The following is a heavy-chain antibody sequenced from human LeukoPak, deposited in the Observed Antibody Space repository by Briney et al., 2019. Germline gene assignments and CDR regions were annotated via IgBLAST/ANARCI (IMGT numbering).Heavy chain of an antibody. J-gene: IGHJ4*02. V-gene: IGHV3-7*01. CDR2: IKTDSSET. Sequence: GGSLRLSCAASGFIFSSHWMGWVRQAPGKGLEWVTNIKTDSSETYYVDSVKGRFTVSRDNARNSLYLQMNSLGAEDTAVYYCARITTGASSDFWGQGTLVTVSS. D-gene: IGHD1-1*01. CDR1: GFIFSSHW. CDR3: ARITTGASSDF.